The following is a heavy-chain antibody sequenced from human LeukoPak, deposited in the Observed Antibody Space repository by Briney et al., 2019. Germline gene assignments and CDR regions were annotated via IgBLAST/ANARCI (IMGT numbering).Heavy chain of an antibody. Sequence: GGSLRLSCAASGFTFSNYGIHWVRQAPGKGLEWVATTSFDGSNTYFSDSVRGRFTIPRDNSRNTLFLQMSSLSAEDTAVYYCAKDRIVGATRFLDFWGQGTLVTVSS. D-gene: IGHD1-26*01. CDR2: TSFDGSNT. J-gene: IGHJ4*02. CDR3: AKDRIVGATRFLDF. CDR1: GFTFSNYG. V-gene: IGHV3-30*18.